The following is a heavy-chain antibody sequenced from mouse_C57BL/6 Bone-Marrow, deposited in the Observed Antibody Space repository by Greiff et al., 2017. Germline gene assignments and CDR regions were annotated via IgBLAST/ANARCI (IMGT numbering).Heavy chain of an antibody. CDR1: GFNIKDDY. J-gene: IGHJ3*01. CDR2: IDPENGDT. CDR3: TSPYYYGSSWFAY. D-gene: IGHD1-1*01. Sequence: EVQRVESGAELVRPGASVKLSCTASGFNIKDDYMHWVKQRPEQGLEWIGWIDPENGDTEYASKFQGKATITADTSSNTAYLQLSSLTSEDTAVYYCTSPYYYGSSWFAYWGQGTLVTVSA. V-gene: IGHV14-4*01.